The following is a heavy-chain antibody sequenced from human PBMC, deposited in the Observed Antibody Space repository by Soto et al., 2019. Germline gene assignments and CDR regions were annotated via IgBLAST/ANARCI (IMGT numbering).Heavy chain of an antibody. J-gene: IGHJ4*02. CDR1: GFTFSSYG. V-gene: IGHV3-30*18. CDR2: ISYDVSNK. CDR3: AKDTRPEYYYDSSGLGETEY. D-gene: IGHD3-22*01. Sequence: PGGSLRLSCAASGFTFSSYGMHWVRQAPGKGLEWVAVISYDVSNKYYADSVKGRFTISRDNSKNTLYLQMNSLRAEDTAVYYCAKDTRPEYYYDSSGLGETEYWGRGNMVIVSS.